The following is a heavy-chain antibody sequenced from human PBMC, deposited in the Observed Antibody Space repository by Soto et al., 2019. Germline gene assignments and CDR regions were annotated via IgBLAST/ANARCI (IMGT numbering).Heavy chain of an antibody. CDR3: ARARTNYRRIAAAGHSDY. D-gene: IGHD6-13*01. Sequence: SVKVSCKASGGTFSSYAISWVRQAPGQGLEWMGGIIPIFGTANYAQKFQGRVTITADESTSTAYMELSSLRSEDTAVYYCARARTNYRRIAAAGHSDYWGQGTLVTVSS. J-gene: IGHJ4*02. CDR2: IIPIFGTA. V-gene: IGHV1-69*13. CDR1: GGTFSSYA.